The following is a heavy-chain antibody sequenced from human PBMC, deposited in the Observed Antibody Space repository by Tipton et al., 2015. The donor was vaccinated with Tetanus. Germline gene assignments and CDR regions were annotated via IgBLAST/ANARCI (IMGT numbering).Heavy chain of an antibody. CDR2: ISYDGHNE. D-gene: IGHD3-16*02. V-gene: IGHV3-30*04. CDR1: GFTFSTYA. Sequence: SLRLSCTASGFTFSTYAMHWVRQAPGKGLEWMAIISYDGHNEYYADSVKGRFTISRDNSKNTLYLQMNSLRAEDTAVYYCAKENGYNYYYYGMDVWGQGTTVTVSS. CDR3: AKENGYNYYYYGMDV. J-gene: IGHJ6*02.